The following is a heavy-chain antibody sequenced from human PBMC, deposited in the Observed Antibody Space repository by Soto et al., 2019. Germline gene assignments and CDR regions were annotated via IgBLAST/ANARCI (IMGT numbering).Heavy chain of an antibody. CDR1: CFSLSTSGMG. D-gene: IGHD3-10*01. CDR2: IYWTDDK. J-gene: IGHJ6*02. Sequence: QITLKESGPTLVKPTQTLTLTCTFSCFSLSTSGMGVAWIRQPPEKALEWLAVIYWTDDKRYSPSLKSRLTITKDTSKNQVVLTMTDMDPVDTATYYCAHRKSSYYGSENTYYYGMDVWGQGTTVTVSS. CDR3: AHRKSSYYGSENTYYYGMDV. V-gene: IGHV2-5*01.